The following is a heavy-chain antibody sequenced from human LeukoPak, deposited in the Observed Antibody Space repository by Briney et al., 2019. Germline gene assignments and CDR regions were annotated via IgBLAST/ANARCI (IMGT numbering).Heavy chain of an antibody. J-gene: IGHJ3*02. CDR1: GFTFDDYA. V-gene: IGHV3-9*01. D-gene: IGHD5-18*01. CDR2: ISWNSGSI. CDR3: AIERIQLWSEGAFDI. Sequence: GRSLRLSCAASGFTFDDYAMHWVRQAPGKGLEWVSGISWNSGSIGYADSVKGRFTISRDNAKNSLYLQMNSLRAEDTALYYCAIERIQLWSEGAFDIWGQGTMVTVSS.